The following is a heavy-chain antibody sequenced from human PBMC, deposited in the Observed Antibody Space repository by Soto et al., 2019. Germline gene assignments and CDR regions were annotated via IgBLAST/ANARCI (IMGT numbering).Heavy chain of an antibody. V-gene: IGHV4-4*02. Sequence: SETLSLTCAVSGGSISSSNWWSWVRQPPGKGLEWIGEIYHSGSTNYNPSLKSRVTISVDKSKNQFSLKLSSVTAADTAVYYCARVSVAVAGTDWYFDLWGRGTLVTVSS. J-gene: IGHJ2*01. CDR3: ARVSVAVAGTDWYFDL. D-gene: IGHD6-19*01. CDR2: IYHSGST. CDR1: GGSISSSNW.